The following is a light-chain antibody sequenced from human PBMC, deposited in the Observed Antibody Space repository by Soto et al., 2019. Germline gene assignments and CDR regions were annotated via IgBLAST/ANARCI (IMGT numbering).Light chain of an antibody. V-gene: IGLV1-51*01. CDR1: NSNIGNNY. Sequence: QSVLTQPPSVSAAPGQEVSISCSGGNSNIGNNYVSWYQQFPGTAPKLLIYDNNKRPSGIPDRFSGSKSGTSAALGITGLQTGDEADYYCATWDNSLSNGVFGGGTQLTVL. CDR3: ATWDNSLSNGV. CDR2: DNN. J-gene: IGLJ3*02.